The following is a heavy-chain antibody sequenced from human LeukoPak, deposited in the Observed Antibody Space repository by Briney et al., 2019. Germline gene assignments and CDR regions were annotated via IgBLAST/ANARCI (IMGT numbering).Heavy chain of an antibody. CDR2: IYSGGST. Sequence: PGGSLRLSCAASGFTVSSNYMSWVRQAPGKGLEWVSVIYSGGSTYYADSVKGRFTISRDNSKNTLYLQMNSLRAEDTAVYYCARDPRQYSSGWYYFDYWGQGTLVTVSS. V-gene: IGHV3-53*01. CDR1: GFTVSSNY. J-gene: IGHJ4*02. CDR3: ARDPRQYSSGWYYFDY. D-gene: IGHD6-19*01.